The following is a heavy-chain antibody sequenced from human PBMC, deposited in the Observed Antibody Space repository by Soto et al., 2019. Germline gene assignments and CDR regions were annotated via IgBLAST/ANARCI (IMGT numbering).Heavy chain of an antibody. V-gene: IGHV5-10-1*01. CDR1: GNSFTNYW. D-gene: IGHD3-22*01. Sequence: GESLKISCKGSGNSFTNYWISWVRQMPGKGLEWMGRIDPSDSYTNYSPSFQGHVTISADKSISTAYLQWTSLKASDTAMYYCVGGSPHYDSSGYSFDPWGQGTLVTVSS. J-gene: IGHJ5*02. CDR3: VGGSPHYDSSGYSFDP. CDR2: IDPSDSYT.